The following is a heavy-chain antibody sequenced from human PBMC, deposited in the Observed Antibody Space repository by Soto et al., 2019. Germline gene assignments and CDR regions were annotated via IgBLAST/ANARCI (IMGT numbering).Heavy chain of an antibody. Sequence: SETLSLTCTVSGGSISSRSYYWGWIRQPPGKGLEWIGSIYYSGSTYYNPSLKSRVTISVDTSKNQFSLKLSSVTAADTAVYYCARQRYYDSSGYYSDYWGQGTLVTV. CDR2: IYYSGST. J-gene: IGHJ4*02. CDR1: GGSISSRSYY. D-gene: IGHD3-22*01. CDR3: ARQRYYDSSGYYSDY. V-gene: IGHV4-39*01.